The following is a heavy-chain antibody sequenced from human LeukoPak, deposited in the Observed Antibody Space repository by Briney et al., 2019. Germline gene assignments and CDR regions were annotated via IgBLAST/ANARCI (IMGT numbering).Heavy chain of an antibody. CDR2: ISGSGGST. CDR1: GFTFSSYT. CDR3: AKDLPPSYYYDSSGYSEAFDY. D-gene: IGHD3-22*01. Sequence: GGSLRLSCTASGFTFSSYTMNWVRQAPGKGLEWVSAISGSGGSTYYADSVKGRFTISRDNSKNTLYLQMNSLRAEDTAVYYCAKDLPPSYYYDSSGYSEAFDYWGQGTLVTVSS. V-gene: IGHV3-23*01. J-gene: IGHJ4*02.